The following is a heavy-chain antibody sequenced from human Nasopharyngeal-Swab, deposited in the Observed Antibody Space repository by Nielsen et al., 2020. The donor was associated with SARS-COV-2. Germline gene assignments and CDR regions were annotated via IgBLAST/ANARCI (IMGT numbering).Heavy chain of an antibody. D-gene: IGHD1-26*01. J-gene: IGHJ5*02. Sequence: SETLSLTCTVSGGTITSYYWSWTRQSPGKGLEWIGNLYYFGSASYNPSLKSRVTISADLSNNQFSLKLTAVTAADTAVYYCAREGRYSGTYSEVWYDPWGQGTLVTVS. V-gene: IGHV4-59*01. CDR1: GGTITSYY. CDR3: AREGRYSGTYSEVWYDP. CDR2: LYYFGSA.